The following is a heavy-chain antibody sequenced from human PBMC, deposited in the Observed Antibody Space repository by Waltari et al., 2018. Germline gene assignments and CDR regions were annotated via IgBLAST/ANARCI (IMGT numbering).Heavy chain of an antibody. CDR1: GFSMTRSY. V-gene: IGHV4-38-2*02. J-gene: IGHJ6*02. CDR3: AGEKARYGFDV. CDR2: VFHTGSP. Sequence: QLQESGPGLVKPSETLSLTCSVSGFSMTRSYWAWIRQPPGKGLEWIGSVFHTGSPSYNPSLRGRVTMSVDSSKNRFTRRLTAVTAADTAVYYCAGEKARYGFDVWGQGTTVTVSS.